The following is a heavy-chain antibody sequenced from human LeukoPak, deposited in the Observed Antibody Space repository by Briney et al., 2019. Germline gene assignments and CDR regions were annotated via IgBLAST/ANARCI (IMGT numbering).Heavy chain of an antibody. CDR1: GGTFSSYA. Sequence: ASVKVSCKASGGTFSSYAISWVRQAPGQRLEWMGGSIPIFGTASYAQKLQGRATRTTDTSTSTAYMELRSLRSDDTAVYYCARPSSTVTTYDYWGQGTLVTVSS. V-gene: IGHV1-69*05. CDR3: ARPSSTVTTYDY. D-gene: IGHD4-17*01. J-gene: IGHJ4*02. CDR2: SIPIFGTA.